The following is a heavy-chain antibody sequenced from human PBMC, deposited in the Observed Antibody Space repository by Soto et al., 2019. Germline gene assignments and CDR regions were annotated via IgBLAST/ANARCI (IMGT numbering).Heavy chain of an antibody. CDR2: ISYDGSNK. CDR3: ARDGGYCSGGSCPHFDY. D-gene: IGHD2-15*01. CDR1: GFTFSSYA. J-gene: IGHJ4*02. V-gene: IGHV3-30-3*01. Sequence: QVQLVESGGGVVQPGRSLRLSCAASGFTFSSYAMHWVRQAPGKGLEWVAVISYDGSNKYYADSVKGRFTISRDNSKNRLYLQMNRLRAADTAIYYCARDGGYCSGGSCPHFDYWGQGTLVTVS.